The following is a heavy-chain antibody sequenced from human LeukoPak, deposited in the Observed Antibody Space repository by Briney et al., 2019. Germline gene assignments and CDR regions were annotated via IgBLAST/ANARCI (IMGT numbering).Heavy chain of an antibody. CDR1: GFTFGDYA. CDR2: IRTKPYGGTP. D-gene: IGHD3-9*01. J-gene: IGHJ6*03. CDR3: TRAQGEFDWFFDMEV. V-gene: IGHV3-49*04. Sequence: GGSLRLSCTASGFTFGDYAMGWVRQAPGKGLEWVAFIRTKPYGGTPEYGASVKGKFTGERDDSKSIAYLQMISLTTEDTALYYCTRAQGEFDWFFDMEVWGTGTTVTVSS.